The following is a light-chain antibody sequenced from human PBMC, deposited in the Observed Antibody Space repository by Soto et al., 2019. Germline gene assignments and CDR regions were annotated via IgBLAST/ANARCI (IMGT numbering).Light chain of an antibody. CDR2: AAS. V-gene: IGKV1-6*01. J-gene: IGKJ1*01. CDR3: QQKYSAPWT. CDR1: QGIGNA. Sequence: AIQMTQSPSSLSASVGDRVTISCGASQGIGNALAWYQQKPGKAPKLLIYAASSLQSGVPSRFSGSGSGTDFTLTINSLKTEDFATYFCQQKYSAPWTFGQGTKVDIK.